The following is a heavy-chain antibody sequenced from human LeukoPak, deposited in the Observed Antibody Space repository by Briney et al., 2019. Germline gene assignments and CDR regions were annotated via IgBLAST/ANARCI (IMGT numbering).Heavy chain of an antibody. Sequence: GGSLRLSCAASGFIFSDYSLNWVRQAPGKGLEWVSYISSSSSAIYYADSVKGRFTISRDNAKNSLYLQMNGLRAEDTAVYYCAKDPDCTSGVCYTFFDYWGQGTLVTVSS. CDR2: ISSSSSAI. V-gene: IGHV3-48*01. J-gene: IGHJ4*02. CDR1: GFIFSDYS. D-gene: IGHD2-8*01. CDR3: AKDPDCTSGVCYTFFDY.